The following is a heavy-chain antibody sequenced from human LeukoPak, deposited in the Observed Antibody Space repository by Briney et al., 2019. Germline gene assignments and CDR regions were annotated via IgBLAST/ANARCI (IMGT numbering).Heavy chain of an antibody. Sequence: GGSLRLSCAASGFTFSSYAMSWVRQAPGKGLEWVSAISGSGGSTYYADSVKGRFTISRDNSKNTLYLQMNSLRAEDTAVYYCAKVAVGSSGTKYYYYGMDVWGKGTTVTVSS. D-gene: IGHD3-22*01. CDR2: ISGSGGST. CDR1: GFTFSSYA. V-gene: IGHV3-23*01. J-gene: IGHJ6*04. CDR3: AKVAVGSSGTKYYYYGMDV.